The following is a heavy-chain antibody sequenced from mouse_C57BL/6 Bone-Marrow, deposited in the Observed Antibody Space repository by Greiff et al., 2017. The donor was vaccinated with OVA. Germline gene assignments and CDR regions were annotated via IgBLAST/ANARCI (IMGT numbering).Heavy chain of an antibody. Sequence: VQLQESGAELARPGSSVKLSCKASGYTFTSYGISWVKQRTGQGLEWIGEIYPRSGNTYYNEKFKGKATLTADKSSSTAYMELRSLTSEDSAVYFCASPRRCCALDYWGQGTSVTVAS. CDR1: GYTFTSYG. J-gene: IGHJ4*01. V-gene: IGHV1-81*01. CDR3: ASPRRCCALDY. CDR2: IYPRSGNT.